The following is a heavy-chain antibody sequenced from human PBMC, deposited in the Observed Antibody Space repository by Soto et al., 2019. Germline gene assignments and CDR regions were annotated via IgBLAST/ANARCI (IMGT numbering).Heavy chain of an antibody. CDR2: ISPKSGSI. CDR1: GYTFTRNG. D-gene: IGHD3-22*01. CDR3: VKDRDSNSWPSRDV. J-gene: IGHJ6*02. Sequence: ASVKVSCKTSGYTFTRNGISWERQAPGQGLEWMGWISPKSGSIKYAQKFQGRVIMTTDTSTSTAYMELRSLRSDDTAVYYCVKDRDSNSWPSRDVWGPGTTVTVSS. V-gene: IGHV1-18*01.